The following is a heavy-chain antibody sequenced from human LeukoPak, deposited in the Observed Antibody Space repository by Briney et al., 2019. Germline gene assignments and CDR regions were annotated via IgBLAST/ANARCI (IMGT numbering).Heavy chain of an antibody. Sequence: SETLSLTCTVSGGSISSYYWSWIRQPPGKGLEWIGYIYYSGSTNYNPSLKSRVTISVDTSKNQFSLKLSSVTAADTAVYYCARRWVTRYYFVYWGQGTLVTVSA. V-gene: IGHV4-59*08. D-gene: IGHD2-21*02. CDR1: GGSISSYY. CDR3: ARRWVTRYYFVY. J-gene: IGHJ4*02. CDR2: IYYSGST.